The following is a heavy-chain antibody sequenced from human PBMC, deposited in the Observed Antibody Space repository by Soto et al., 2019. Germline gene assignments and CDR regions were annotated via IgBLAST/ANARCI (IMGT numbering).Heavy chain of an antibody. Sequence: GASVKVSCKASGYTFTSYAMHWVRQAPGQRLEWMGWINAGNGNTKYSQKFQGRVTITRDTSASTAYMELSSLRSEDTAVYYCAASDYYDSSATRGWFDPWGQGTLVTSPQ. CDR2: INAGNGNT. V-gene: IGHV1-3*01. CDR1: GYTFTSYA. CDR3: AASDYYDSSATRGWFDP. J-gene: IGHJ5*02. D-gene: IGHD3-22*01.